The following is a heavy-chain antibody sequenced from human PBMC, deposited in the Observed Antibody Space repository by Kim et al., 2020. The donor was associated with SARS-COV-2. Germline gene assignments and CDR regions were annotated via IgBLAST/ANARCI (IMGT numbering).Heavy chain of an antibody. CDR3: ARVSGSYYYYYYGMDV. CDR1: GFTFSSYE. CDR2: ISSSGSTI. J-gene: IGHJ6*02. D-gene: IGHD1-26*01. Sequence: GGSLRLSCAASGFTFSSYEMNWVRQAPGKGLEWVSYISSSGSTIYYADSVKGRFTISRDNAKNSLYLQMNSLRAEDTAVYYCARVSGSYYYYYYGMDVWGQGTTVTVSS. V-gene: IGHV3-48*03.